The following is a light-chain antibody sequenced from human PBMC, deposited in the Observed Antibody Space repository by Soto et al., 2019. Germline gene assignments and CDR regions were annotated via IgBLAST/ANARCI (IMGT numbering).Light chain of an antibody. CDR3: YSAADNRGV. J-gene: IGLJ2*01. CDR1: VLAKKY. V-gene: IGLV3-27*01. Sequence: SYELTQPSSVSVSPGQTATITCSGDVLAKKYGRWFQQKPGQAPVMVIYKDSERPSGIPERFSGFSSGTTVTLTISGAQVEDEADYYCYSAADNRGVFGGGTKLTVL. CDR2: KDS.